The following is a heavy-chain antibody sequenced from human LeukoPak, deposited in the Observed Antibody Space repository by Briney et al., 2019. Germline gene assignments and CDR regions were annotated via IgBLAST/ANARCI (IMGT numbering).Heavy chain of an antibody. D-gene: IGHD2-8*01. CDR3: VMLSSTRLFDY. Sequence: PSETLSLACAVYGGSFSGYYWGWIRQPPGKGLEWIGSIYYSGSTYYNPSLKSRVTISVDTSKNQFSLKLSSVTAADTAVYYCVMLSSTRLFDYWGQGTLVTVSS. V-gene: IGHV4-39*01. J-gene: IGHJ4*02. CDR2: IYYSGST. CDR1: GGSFSGYY.